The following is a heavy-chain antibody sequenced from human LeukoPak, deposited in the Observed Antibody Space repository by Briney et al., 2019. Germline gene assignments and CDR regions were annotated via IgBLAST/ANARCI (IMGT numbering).Heavy chain of an antibody. D-gene: IGHD6-13*01. CDR2: ISDSGDGT. CDR1: GFTFRTYA. Sequence: GGSLRLSCAASGFTFRTYAMSWVRQAPGKGLEWVSGISDSGDGTYYAESVKGRFTISRDNSKNTVFLQMNSLRADDTAKYYCAKDKAPGSWHTPSGFWGQGTLGTVSS. CDR3: AKDKAPGSWHTPSGF. V-gene: IGHV3-23*01. J-gene: IGHJ4*02.